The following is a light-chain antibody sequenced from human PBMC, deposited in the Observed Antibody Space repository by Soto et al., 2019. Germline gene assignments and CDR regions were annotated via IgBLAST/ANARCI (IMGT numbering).Light chain of an antibody. CDR1: SGSVSTSYY. Sequence: QTVVTQEPSLSVSPGGTVTLTCGLSSGSVSTSYYPSWYQQTPGQAPRTLIYNTNSRSSGVPDRFSGSILGNKAALTITGAQADDESDYCCVLYMGSGSVVFGGGTKLTVL. CDR3: VLYMGSGSVV. V-gene: IGLV8-61*01. CDR2: NTN. J-gene: IGLJ2*01.